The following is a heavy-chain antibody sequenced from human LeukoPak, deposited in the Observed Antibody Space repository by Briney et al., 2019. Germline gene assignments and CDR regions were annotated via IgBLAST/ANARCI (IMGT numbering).Heavy chain of an antibody. CDR2: MNPNSGNT. CDR3: ARGLNDYVWGSYRYTDFLLRYNWFDP. J-gene: IGHJ5*02. V-gene: IGHV1-8*01. CDR1: GYTFTSYD. D-gene: IGHD3-16*02. Sequence: ASVKVSCKASGYTFTSYDINWVRQATGQGLEWMGWMNPNSGNTGYAQKFQGRVTMTRNTSISTAYMELSSLRSEDTAVYYCARGLNDYVWGSYRYTDFLLRYNWFDPWGQGTLVTVSS.